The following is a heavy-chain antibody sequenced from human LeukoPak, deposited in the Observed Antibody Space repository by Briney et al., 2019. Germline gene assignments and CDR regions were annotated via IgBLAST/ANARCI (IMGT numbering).Heavy chain of an antibody. Sequence: SETLSLTCTVSGGSISSYYWSWIRQPPGKGLEWIGYIYYSGSANYNPSLKSRVTISVDTSKNQFSLKLRSVTAADTAVYYCARARDGYNYASFDYWGQGTLVTVSS. CDR1: GGSISSYY. D-gene: IGHD5-24*01. CDR3: ARARDGYNYASFDY. CDR2: IYYSGSA. J-gene: IGHJ4*02. V-gene: IGHV4-59*01.